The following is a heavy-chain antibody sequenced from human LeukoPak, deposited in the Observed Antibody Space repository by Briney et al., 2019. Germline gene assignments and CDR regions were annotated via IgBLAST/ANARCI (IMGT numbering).Heavy chain of an antibody. Sequence: GGSLRLSCAASGFTFTNYALSWVRQAPGKGLEWVSTVSGSAYSTFYADSGKGRFSVFRDNSKNTAELQMNSLRAEDTAVYYCARYSLSSSKYYYYMDVWGKGTTVTVSS. CDR1: GFTFTNYA. J-gene: IGHJ6*03. V-gene: IGHV3-23*01. CDR3: ARYSLSSSKYYYYMDV. D-gene: IGHD5/OR15-5a*01. CDR2: VSGSAYST.